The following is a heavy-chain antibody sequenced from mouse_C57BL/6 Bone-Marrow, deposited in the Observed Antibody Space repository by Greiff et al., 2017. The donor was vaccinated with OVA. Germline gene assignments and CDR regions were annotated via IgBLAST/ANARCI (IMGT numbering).Heavy chain of an antibody. CDR1: GYTFTSYW. CDR2: IYPGSGST. Sequence: QVQLQQPGAELVKPGASVKMSCKASGYTFTSYWITWVKQRPGQGLEWIGDIYPGSGSTNYNEKFKSKATLTVDTSSSTAYMQLSSLTSDDSAVYYCARRRLRRRWFAYWGQGTLVTVSA. D-gene: IGHD2-4*01. CDR3: ARRRLRRRWFAY. V-gene: IGHV1-55*01. J-gene: IGHJ3*01.